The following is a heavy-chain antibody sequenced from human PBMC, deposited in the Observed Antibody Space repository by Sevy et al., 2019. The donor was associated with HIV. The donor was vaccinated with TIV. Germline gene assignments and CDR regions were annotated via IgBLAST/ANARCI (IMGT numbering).Heavy chain of an antibody. V-gene: IGHV3-11*06. J-gene: IGHJ3*01. CDR2: ISSRSSFT. CDR1: GFTFGDYY. Sequence: GESLKISCVGSGFTFGDYYISWIRQAPGKGLECVAYISSRSSFTNYTDSVWGRFTISRDNAKNEVFLQMNSLRAEDTGVYYCARGAYDVWGQGTTVTVSS. CDR3: ARGAYDV.